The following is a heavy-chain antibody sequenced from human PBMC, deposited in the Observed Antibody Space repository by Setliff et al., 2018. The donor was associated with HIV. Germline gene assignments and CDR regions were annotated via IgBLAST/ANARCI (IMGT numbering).Heavy chain of an antibody. CDR3: ARDVAATGALDY. J-gene: IGHJ4*02. CDR2: ISFNGGSA. V-gene: IGHV3-23*01. CDR1: GFTFSRYD. D-gene: IGHD6-13*01. Sequence: GSLRLSCATSGFTFSRYDMSWVRQAPGKGLEWVSSISFNGGSAYFADSVKGRFAISRDTSKNTLYLQMNSLSTEDTAVYYCARDVAATGALDYWGQGTLVTVSS.